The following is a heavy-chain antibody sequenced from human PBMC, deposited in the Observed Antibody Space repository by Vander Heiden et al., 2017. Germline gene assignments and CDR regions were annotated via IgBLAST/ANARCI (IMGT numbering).Heavy chain of an antibody. D-gene: IGHD2-2*03. V-gene: IGHV3-30*18. Sequence: QIQLVESGGGVVQPGRSLSLSCTASGFTFRTYGMHWVRQAPGRGLDWVALVSFDGRDTYYADSVKGRFTISRDNAKNTLYLQMNSLRGEDTAVYYCAKEFPLDIGVVPALDYWGQGTLVTVSS. CDR1: GFTFRTYG. CDR3: AKEFPLDIGVVPALDY. J-gene: IGHJ4*02. CDR2: VSFDGRDT.